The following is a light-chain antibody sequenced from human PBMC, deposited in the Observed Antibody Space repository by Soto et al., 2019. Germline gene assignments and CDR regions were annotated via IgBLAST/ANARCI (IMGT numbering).Light chain of an antibody. Sequence: EIVLTQSPATLSLSPGERATLSCGASQSVTWNSLAWYQQKPGQPPRLLIYGASTRAAGIPVRFSGSVFGTDFTLTISRLEPEDFAVYYCQQYVNSPYTFGQGTKLEIK. CDR1: QSVTWNS. CDR3: QQYVNSPYT. V-gene: IGKV3-20*01. J-gene: IGKJ2*01. CDR2: GAS.